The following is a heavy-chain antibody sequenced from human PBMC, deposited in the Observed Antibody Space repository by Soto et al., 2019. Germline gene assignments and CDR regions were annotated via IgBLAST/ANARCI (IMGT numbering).Heavy chain of an antibody. V-gene: IGHV3-30*18. D-gene: IGHD6-19*01. CDR1: GFTFSSYG. Sequence: QVQLVESGGGVVQPGRSLRLSCAASGFTFSSYGMHWVRQAPGKGLEWVAVISYDGSNKYYADSVKGRFTISRDNSKNTLYLQMNSLRAEDTAVYYCAKSHTGYSSGWDDFDYWGQGTLVTVSS. CDR3: AKSHTGYSSGWDDFDY. CDR2: ISYDGSNK. J-gene: IGHJ4*02.